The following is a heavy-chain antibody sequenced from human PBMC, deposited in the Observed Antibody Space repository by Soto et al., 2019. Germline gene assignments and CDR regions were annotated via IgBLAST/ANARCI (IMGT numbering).Heavy chain of an antibody. J-gene: IGHJ4*02. CDR3: TRSSSSWSPGLVY. CDR2: IRSKANSYAT. Sequence: GGSLRLSCAASGVTFSGSAMHWVRQASGKGLEWVGRIRSKANSYATAYAASVKGRFTISRDDSKNTAYLQMNSLKTEDTAVYYCTRSSSSWSPGLVYWGQGTLVTVSS. D-gene: IGHD6-13*01. CDR1: GVTFSGSA. V-gene: IGHV3-73*01.